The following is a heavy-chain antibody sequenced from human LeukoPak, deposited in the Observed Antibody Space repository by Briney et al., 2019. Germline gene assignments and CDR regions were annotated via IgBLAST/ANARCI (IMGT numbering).Heavy chain of an antibody. J-gene: IGHJ4*02. Sequence: GGSLRLSCAASGFTFSSYAMSWVRQAPGKGLEWVSAIRDSGSSTHYADSVKGRYTTSRDNSKNTLFLQMNSLRAEDTAIYYCAKYGPQDSGSSHFDYWGQGALVTVSS. D-gene: IGHD1-26*01. V-gene: IGHV3-23*01. CDR3: AKYGPQDSGSSHFDY. CDR1: GFTFSSYA. CDR2: IRDSGSST.